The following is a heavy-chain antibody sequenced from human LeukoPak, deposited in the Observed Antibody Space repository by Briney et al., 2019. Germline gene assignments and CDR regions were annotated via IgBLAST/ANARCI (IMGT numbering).Heavy chain of an antibody. Sequence: ASVKVSCKASGYTFTSYGISWVRQAPGQGLEWMGWISAYNGNTNYAQKLQGRVTMTTDTSTSTAYMELRSLRSDDTAVYYCARWPNTILFNGVVFDIWGQGTMVTVSS. CDR2: ISAYNGNT. V-gene: IGHV1-18*01. J-gene: IGHJ3*02. D-gene: IGHD2-8*01. CDR1: GYTFTSYG. CDR3: ARWPNTILFNGVVFDI.